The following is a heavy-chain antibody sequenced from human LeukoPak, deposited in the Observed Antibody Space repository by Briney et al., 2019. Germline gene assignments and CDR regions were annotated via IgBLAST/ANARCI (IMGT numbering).Heavy chain of an antibody. J-gene: IGHJ4*02. CDR2: IYNSGST. Sequence: PSQTLSLTCIVSGGSISRGSYYWSWIRQPAGKGLEWMGRIYNSGSTNYNPSLKSRVTISTDMSKNQISLKLSSVTAADTAVYCCARQTFGVLYFDSWGQGTLVIVSS. D-gene: IGHD3-10*01. CDR3: ARQTFGVLYFDS. CDR1: GGSISRGSYY. V-gene: IGHV4-61*02.